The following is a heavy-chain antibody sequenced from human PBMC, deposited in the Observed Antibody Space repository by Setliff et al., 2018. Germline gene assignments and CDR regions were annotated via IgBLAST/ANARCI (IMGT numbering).Heavy chain of an antibody. V-gene: IGHV1-18*01. D-gene: IGHD5-18*01. J-gene: IGHJ4*02. CDR3: ARGGYSYGYDHGFDI. CDR1: GYSFSDYG. Sequence: ASVKVSCKASGYSFSDYGISWVRQAPGQGLEWMGWISAYNGNTKYAQKLQGRVTMATDISTSTAYMELRSLRSDDTAVYYCARGGYSYGYDHGFDIWGQGTPVTVSS. CDR2: ISAYNGNT.